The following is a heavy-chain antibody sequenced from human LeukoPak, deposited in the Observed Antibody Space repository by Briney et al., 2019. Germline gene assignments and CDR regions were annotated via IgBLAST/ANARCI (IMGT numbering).Heavy chain of an antibody. CDR1: GGSFSGYY. CDR3: ARGGELLGLAADY. CDR2: INHGGST. V-gene: IGHV4-34*01. J-gene: IGHJ4*02. Sequence: SETLSLTCAVYGGSFSGYYWSWIRQPPGKGLEWIGEINHGGSTNYNPSLKSRVTISVDTSKNQFSLKLSSVTAADTAVYYCARGGELLGLAADYWGQGTLVTVSS. D-gene: IGHD1-26*01.